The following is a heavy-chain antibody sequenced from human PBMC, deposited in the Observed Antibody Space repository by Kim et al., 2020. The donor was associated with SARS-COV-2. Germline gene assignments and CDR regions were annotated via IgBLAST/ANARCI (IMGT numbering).Heavy chain of an antibody. CDR3: ASLALGEFAFEF. CDR2: IYYTGTT. CDR1: RDSIGSGAYF. V-gene: IGHV4-31*03. J-gene: IGHJ4*02. D-gene: IGHD3-16*01. Sequence: SETLSLTCTVSRDSIGSGAYFWTWIRQHPGDVSEWTGNIYYTGTTSYNSSLKSRLASSEDTSKNQFFLMLSLVTAAETVDYCCASLALGEFAFEFWGQG.